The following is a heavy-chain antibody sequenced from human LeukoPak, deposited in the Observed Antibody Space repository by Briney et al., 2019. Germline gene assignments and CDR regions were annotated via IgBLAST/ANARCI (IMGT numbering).Heavy chain of an antibody. CDR2: IFYNGST. D-gene: IGHD1-26*01. CDR3: ARGWYSGSYWFDY. V-gene: IGHV4-59*12. Sequence: PSETLSLTCTVSGGSISSYFWSWIRQPPGKGLEWIGYIFYNGSTNYNPSLKSRVTISVDTSKNQFSLKLSSVTAADTAVYYCARGWYSGSYWFDYWGQGTLVTVSS. CDR1: GGSISSYF. J-gene: IGHJ4*02.